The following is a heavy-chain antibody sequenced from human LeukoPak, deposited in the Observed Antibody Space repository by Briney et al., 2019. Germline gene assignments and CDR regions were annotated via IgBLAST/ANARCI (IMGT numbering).Heavy chain of an antibody. J-gene: IGHJ6*03. CDR2: ISWDGGST. Sequence: GSLRLSCAASGFTFDDYAMHWVRQAPGKGLEWVSLISWDGGSTYYADSVKGRFTISRDNSKNSLYLQMNSLRAEDTALYYCAKGGYSYGLDYYYMDVWGKGTTVTVSS. D-gene: IGHD5-18*01. V-gene: IGHV3-43D*03. CDR1: GFTFDDYA. CDR3: AKGGYSYGLDYYYMDV.